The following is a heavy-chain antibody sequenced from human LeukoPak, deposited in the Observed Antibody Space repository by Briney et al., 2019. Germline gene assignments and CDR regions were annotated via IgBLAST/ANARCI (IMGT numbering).Heavy chain of an antibody. CDR3: ASGMRVGPNI. V-gene: IGHV3-74*01. Sequence: PGGSLRLSCAASGFTVSSNYMSWVRQAPGKGLVWVSRINSDGSTTSYADSVKGRFTISRDNAKNTLYLQMNSLRAADTAVYYCASGMRVGPNIWGQGTLVTVSS. CDR2: INSDGSTT. D-gene: IGHD1-26*01. J-gene: IGHJ4*02. CDR1: GFTVSSNY.